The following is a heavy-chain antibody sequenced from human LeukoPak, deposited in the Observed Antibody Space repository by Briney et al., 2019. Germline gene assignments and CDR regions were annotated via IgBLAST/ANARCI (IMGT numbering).Heavy chain of an antibody. CDR2: IRYDGSNK. Sequence: PGVSLRLSCAASGFTFSSYGMHWVRQAPGKGLEWVAFIRYDGSNKYYADSVKGRFTISRDNSKNTLYLQMNSLRAEDTAVYYCAKEWVEDIVVVVAATRTASIDYWGQGTLVTVSS. CDR1: GFTFSSYG. CDR3: AKEWVEDIVVVVAATRTASIDY. J-gene: IGHJ4*02. D-gene: IGHD2-15*01. V-gene: IGHV3-30*02.